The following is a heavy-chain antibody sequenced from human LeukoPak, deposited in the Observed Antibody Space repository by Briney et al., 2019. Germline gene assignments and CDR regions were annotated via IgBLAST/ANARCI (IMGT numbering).Heavy chain of an antibody. V-gene: IGHV3-33*01. D-gene: IGHD3-22*01. CDR1: GFTFSSYG. CDR2: IWYDGSNK. CDR3: ARDSRMFYYDSSGYYFDY. J-gene: IGHJ4*02. Sequence: PGGSLRLSCAASGFTFSSYGMHWVRQAPGKGLEWVAVIWYDGSNKYYADSVKGRFTISRDNSKNTLYLQMNSLRAEDTAVYYCARDSRMFYYDSSGYYFDYWGQGTLVTVSS.